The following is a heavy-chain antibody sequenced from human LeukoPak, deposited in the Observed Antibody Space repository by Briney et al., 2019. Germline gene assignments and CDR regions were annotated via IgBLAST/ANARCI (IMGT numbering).Heavy chain of an antibody. CDR1: GFTFDDYA. Sequence: SGGSLRLSCAASGFTFDDYAMHWVRRAPGKGLEWVSGISWNSGSIGYADSVKGRFTISRDNAKNSLYLQMNSLRAEDTALYYCAKDIAAYYYYYYMDVWGKGTTVTISS. CDR2: ISWNSGSI. J-gene: IGHJ6*03. CDR3: AKDIAAYYYYYYMDV. V-gene: IGHV3-9*01.